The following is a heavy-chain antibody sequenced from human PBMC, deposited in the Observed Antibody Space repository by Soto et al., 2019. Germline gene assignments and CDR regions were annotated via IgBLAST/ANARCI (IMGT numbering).Heavy chain of an antibody. CDR3: ARAGGLGAVAVDY. CDR2: IYHSGST. V-gene: IGHV4-30-2*01. D-gene: IGHD6-19*01. Sequence: QLQLQESGSGLVKPSQTLSLTCAVSSGSISSGGYSWSWIRQPPGKGLEWIGYIYHSGSTYYNPSLKSRVTISVDRSKNQFSLKLSSVTAADTAVYYCARAGGLGAVAVDYWGQGTLVTVSS. CDR1: SGSISSGGYS. J-gene: IGHJ4*02.